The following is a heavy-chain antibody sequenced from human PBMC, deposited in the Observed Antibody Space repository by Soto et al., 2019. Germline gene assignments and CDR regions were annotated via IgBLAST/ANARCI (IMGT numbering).Heavy chain of an antibody. CDR2: IYYSGST. V-gene: IGHV4-31*03. D-gene: IGHD6-13*01. CDR1: GGSISSGGYY. J-gene: IGHJ4*02. Sequence: SETLSLTCTVSGGSISSGGYYWSWIRQRPGKGLEWIGYIYYSGSTYYNPSLKSRVTISIDTSKNQFSLRLSSVTAADTAVYYCARGKQQLDLDYWGQGTLVTVSS. CDR3: ARGKQQLDLDY.